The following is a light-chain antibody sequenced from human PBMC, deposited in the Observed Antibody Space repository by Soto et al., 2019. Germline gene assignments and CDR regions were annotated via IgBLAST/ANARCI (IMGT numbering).Light chain of an antibody. V-gene: IGLV2-14*01. CDR1: SSHVGGYNY. CDR3: SSYTSSSTLE. Sequence: QSALTQPATVSGSPGQSITISCTGTSSHVGGYNYVSWYQQHPGKAPKLMIYDVSNRPSGVSNRFSGSKSGNTASLTISGLQAEDEDDYYCSSYTSSSTLEIGGGTKLTVL. CDR2: DVS. J-gene: IGLJ2*01.